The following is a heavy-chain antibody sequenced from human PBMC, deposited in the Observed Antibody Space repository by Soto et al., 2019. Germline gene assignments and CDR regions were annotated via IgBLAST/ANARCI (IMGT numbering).Heavy chain of an antibody. Sequence: QVQLVQSGAEVKKPGASVKVSCKASGYTFTSYDINWVRQATGQGLEWMGWMNPNSGNTGYAQKFQGRVTMTRNTSISTAYMELSSLRSEDTAVYYCARGMGTRIWVVDAFDIWGQGPMVTVSS. CDR2: MNPNSGNT. CDR3: ARGMGTRIWVVDAFDI. D-gene: IGHD2-15*01. V-gene: IGHV1-8*01. J-gene: IGHJ3*02. CDR1: GYTFTSYD.